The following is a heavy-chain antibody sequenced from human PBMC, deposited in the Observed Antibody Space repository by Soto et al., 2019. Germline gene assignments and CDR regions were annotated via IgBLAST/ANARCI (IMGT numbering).Heavy chain of an antibody. V-gene: IGHV3-21*06. Sequence: LRLSCAASGFTFTRYSMNWVRQSPGKGLEWVSSISSTTNYIYYGDSMKGRFTISRDNAKNSLYLEMNSLRAEDTAVYYCARESEDLTSNFDYWGQGTLVTVSS. CDR1: GFTFTRYS. CDR3: ARESEDLTSNFDY. J-gene: IGHJ4*02. CDR2: ISSTTNYI.